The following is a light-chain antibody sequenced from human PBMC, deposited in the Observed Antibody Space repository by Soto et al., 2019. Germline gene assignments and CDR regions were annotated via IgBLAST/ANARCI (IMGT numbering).Light chain of an antibody. CDR3: QHYNNWPYT. Sequence: IVMTQSPATLSVSPGERAILSCRASQSVSRKLAWYQQKPGQAPTLLIFDASTRATGVPATFSGSGSGTDFTLTISGLQSEDSAVYYCQHYNNWPYTFGQGTKLEIK. J-gene: IGKJ2*01. V-gene: IGKV3-15*01. CDR2: DAS. CDR1: QSVSRK.